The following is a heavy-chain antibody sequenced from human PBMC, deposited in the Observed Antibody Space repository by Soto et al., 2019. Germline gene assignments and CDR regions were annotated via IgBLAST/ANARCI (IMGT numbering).Heavy chain of an antibody. D-gene: IGHD3-9*01. V-gene: IGHV4-59*08. CDR3: ARQGPGVFDGPESI. J-gene: IGHJ3*02. CDR1: DGTIISNY. Sequence: PLQTMPLTSTVSDGTIISNYCSWILQPPGKGLEWIGCIYYTGSTNYNPSLKSRVTISVDTSQKQFSLKLSSVTAADTAVYYCARQGPGVFDGPESIWGQGTMVTVSS. CDR2: IYYTGST.